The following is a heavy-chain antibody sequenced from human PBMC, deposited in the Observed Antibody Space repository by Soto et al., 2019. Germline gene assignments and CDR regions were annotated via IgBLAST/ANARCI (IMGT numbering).Heavy chain of an antibody. CDR2: ISYDGSNK. D-gene: IGHD6-19*01. CDR3: ARGLISSGWYYYYYGMDV. CDR1: GFTFSSYA. Sequence: QVQLVESGGGVVQPGRSLRLSCAASGFTFSSYAMHWVRQAPGKGLEWVAVISYDGSNKYYADSVKGRFTISRDNSKNTLYLQMNSLRAADTAVYYCARGLISSGWYYYYYGMDVWGQGTTVTVSS. V-gene: IGHV3-30-3*01. J-gene: IGHJ6*02.